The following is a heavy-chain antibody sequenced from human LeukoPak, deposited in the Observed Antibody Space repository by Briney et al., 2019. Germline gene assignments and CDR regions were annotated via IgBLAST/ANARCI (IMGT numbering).Heavy chain of an antibody. CDR3: AKEATVSTYYYYYYMDV. V-gene: IGHV3-33*06. CDR1: GFAFSSYG. Sequence: TGGSLRLSCAASGFAFSSYGMHWVRQAPGKGLEWVAVVWYDGSNKYYADSVKGRFTISRDNSKNTLYLQMNSLRAEDTAVYYCAKEATVSTYYYYYYMDVWGKGTTVTVSS. CDR2: VWYDGSNK. J-gene: IGHJ6*03. D-gene: IGHD4-17*01.